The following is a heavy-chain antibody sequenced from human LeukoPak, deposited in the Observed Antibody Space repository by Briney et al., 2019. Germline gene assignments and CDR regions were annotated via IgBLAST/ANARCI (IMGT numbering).Heavy chain of an antibody. Sequence: PGGSLRLSCAASGFTFSSYAMHWVRQAPGKGLEWVAVISYDGSNKYYADSVKGRLTISRDNSKNTLYLQMNGLRAEDTAVYYCARVRAAARGRLRGVYYYYYMDVWGKGTTVTVSS. D-gene: IGHD6-13*01. CDR3: ARVRAAARGRLRGVYYYYYMDV. CDR1: GFTFSSYA. CDR2: ISYDGSNK. V-gene: IGHV3-30*04. J-gene: IGHJ6*03.